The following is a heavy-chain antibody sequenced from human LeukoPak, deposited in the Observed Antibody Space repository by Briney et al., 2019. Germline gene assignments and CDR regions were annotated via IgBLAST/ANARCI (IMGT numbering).Heavy chain of an antibody. CDR1: GGSFSSYY. CDR3: ARLKYCGGDCYPFDC. D-gene: IGHD2-21*01. CDR2: IYYTGST. Sequence: PSETLSLTCTVSGGSFSSYYWSWIRQPPGKGLERIGYIYYTGSTNYNPSLKSRVTISVDTSKNQFSLKLRSVTAADTAFYYCARLKYCGGDCYPFDCLVQGTLVTDSS. V-gene: IGHV4-59*01. J-gene: IGHJ4*02.